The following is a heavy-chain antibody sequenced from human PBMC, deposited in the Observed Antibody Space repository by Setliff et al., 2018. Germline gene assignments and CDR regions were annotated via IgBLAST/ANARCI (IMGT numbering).Heavy chain of an antibody. Sequence: SETLSLTCTVSGASISSHYWSWIRQPPGKGLEWIGSIYYSGSTNYNPSLKSRVTISVDTSKNQLSLKLTSVTAADTAVYYCARDRAAASSFDYWGQGTLVTVSS. CDR2: IYYSGST. V-gene: IGHV4-59*11. CDR1: GASISSHY. J-gene: IGHJ4*02. D-gene: IGHD6-13*01. CDR3: ARDRAAASSFDY.